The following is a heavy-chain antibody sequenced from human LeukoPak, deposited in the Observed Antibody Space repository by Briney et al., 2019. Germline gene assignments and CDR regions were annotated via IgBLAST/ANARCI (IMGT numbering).Heavy chain of an antibody. D-gene: IGHD2-2*01. Sequence: GGSLRLSCAASGFTFSSYSMNWVRQAPGKGLEWVSSISSSSRYIYYADSVKGRFTISRDNAKSSLYLQMNSLRADDTAVYYCARARYCSSTNCYEHDYWGQGTLVTVSS. CDR1: GFTFSSYS. CDR2: ISSSSRYI. J-gene: IGHJ4*02. CDR3: ARARYCSSTNCYEHDY. V-gene: IGHV3-21*01.